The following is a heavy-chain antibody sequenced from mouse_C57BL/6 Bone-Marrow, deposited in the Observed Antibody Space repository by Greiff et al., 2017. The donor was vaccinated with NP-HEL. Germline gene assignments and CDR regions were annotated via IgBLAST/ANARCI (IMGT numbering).Heavy chain of an antibody. V-gene: IGHV1-62-3*01. Sequence: QVQLQQPGAELVKPGASVKLSCKASGYTFTSYWMHWVKQRPGRGLEWIGRIDPNSGGTKYNEKFKGKATLTVDTSSSTAYMQLSSLTSEDSAVYYCAREGYGNYEGYYAMDYWGQGTSVTVSS. J-gene: IGHJ4*01. CDR3: AREGYGNYEGYYAMDY. CDR2: IDPNSGGT. D-gene: IGHD2-1*01. CDR1: GYTFTSYW.